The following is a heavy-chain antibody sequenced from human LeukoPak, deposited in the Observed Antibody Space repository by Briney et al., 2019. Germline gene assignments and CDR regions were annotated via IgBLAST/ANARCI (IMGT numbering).Heavy chain of an antibody. CDR2: IYYSGST. CDR1: GGSISSYY. J-gene: IGHJ4*02. V-gene: IGHV4-59*01. Sequence: PSETLSLTCTVSGGSISSYYWSWLRQPPGKGLEWIGYIYYSGSTNYNPSLKSRVTISVDTSKNQFSLKLSSVTAADTAVYYCARGVATITWGQGTLVTVSS. CDR3: ARGVATIT. D-gene: IGHD5-12*01.